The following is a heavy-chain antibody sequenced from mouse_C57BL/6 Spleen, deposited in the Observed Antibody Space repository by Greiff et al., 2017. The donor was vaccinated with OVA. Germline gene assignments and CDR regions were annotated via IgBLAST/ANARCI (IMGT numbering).Heavy chain of an antibody. CDR2: INPNYGTT. Sequence: EVQLQQSGPELVKPGASVKISCKASGYSFTDYNMTWVKQSNGKSLEWIGVINPNYGTTSYNQKFKGKATLTVDQSSSTAYMQVNSLTSEDSAVYDCARSGAAQAAEFADWGQGTLVTVSA. D-gene: IGHD3-2*02. CDR1: GYSFTDYN. CDR3: ARSGAAQAAEFAD. J-gene: IGHJ3*01. V-gene: IGHV1-39*01.